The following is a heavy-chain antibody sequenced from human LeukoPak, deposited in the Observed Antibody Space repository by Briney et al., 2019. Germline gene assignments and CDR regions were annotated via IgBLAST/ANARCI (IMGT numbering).Heavy chain of an antibody. D-gene: IGHD3/OR15-3a*01. CDR2: INPNSGGT. Sequence: ASVKVSCKASGYTFTDYYMHWVRQAPGQGLEWMGWINPNSGGTNYAQKFQGRVTMTRDTSISTAYMELSRLRSDDTAVYYCARVGVDYNWFDPWGQGTLVTVSS. CDR1: GYTFTDYY. J-gene: IGHJ5*02. V-gene: IGHV1-2*02. CDR3: ARVGVDYNWFDP.